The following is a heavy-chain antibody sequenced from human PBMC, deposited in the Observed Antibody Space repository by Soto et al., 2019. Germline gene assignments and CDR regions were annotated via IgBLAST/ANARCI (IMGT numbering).Heavy chain of an antibody. D-gene: IGHD2-15*01. J-gene: IGHJ4*02. CDR3: AKIMSNVVDVAATLDY. V-gene: IGHV3-23*01. CDR2: ISGSGVNT. Sequence: GGSLRLSCTASGFTFSNYAMSWVRQAPGKGLEWVSTISGSGVNTYYADSVKGRFTISRDNSKNTLFLQMNSLRAEDTAVFYCAKIMSNVVDVAATLDYWGQGTLVTVSS. CDR1: GFTFSNYA.